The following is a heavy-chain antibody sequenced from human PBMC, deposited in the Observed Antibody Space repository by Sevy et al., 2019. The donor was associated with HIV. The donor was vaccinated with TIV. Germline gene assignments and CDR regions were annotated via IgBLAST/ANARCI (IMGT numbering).Heavy chain of an antibody. D-gene: IGHD2-21*01. V-gene: IGHV3-9*01. CDR3: AKDINRGCDGVNCYSYYYYFYGLDV. J-gene: IGHJ6*02. Sequence: GGSLRLSCAASGFPFNDHAMNWVRQVPGKGLEWVSGVSWNSRYIGYADSVKGRFTISRDNARHFLYLEMNSLRPEDTALYYCAKDINRGCDGVNCYSYYYYFYGLDVWGQGTTVTVSS. CDR2: VSWNSRYI. CDR1: GFPFNDHA.